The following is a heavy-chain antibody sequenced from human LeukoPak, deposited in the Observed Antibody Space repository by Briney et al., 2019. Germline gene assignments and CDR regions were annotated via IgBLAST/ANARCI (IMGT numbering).Heavy chain of an antibody. CDR3: ARGGGYPDF. J-gene: IGHJ4*02. D-gene: IGHD3-22*01. CDR1: GFTFRRHW. V-gene: IGHV3-7*01. Sequence: PGGSLRLPCAASGFTFRRHWTCWVRQAPGKGLEWVANIKHDGSERYYVDSVKGRFTVSRDNAKNSLYLQMNSLRAEDTAVYYCARGGGYPDFWGQGALVTVSS. CDR2: IKHDGSER.